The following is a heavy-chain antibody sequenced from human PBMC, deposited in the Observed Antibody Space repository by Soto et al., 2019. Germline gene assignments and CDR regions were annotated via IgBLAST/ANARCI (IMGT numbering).Heavy chain of an antibody. D-gene: IGHD6-13*01. V-gene: IGHV4-4*02. Sequence: TLSLTCAVSGASVSSTYWWSWVRQPPGKGPEWIGEINHRGSANYNPPLKSRVTISVDISKSQFSLRLTSVTAADTAVYYCARYNAASGTYYFDFWGQGALVTVSS. CDR2: INHRGSA. CDR3: ARYNAASGTYYFDF. CDR1: GASVSSTYW. J-gene: IGHJ4*02.